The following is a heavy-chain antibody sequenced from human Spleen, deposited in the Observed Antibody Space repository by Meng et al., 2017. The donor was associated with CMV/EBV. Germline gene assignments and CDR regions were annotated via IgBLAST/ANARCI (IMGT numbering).Heavy chain of an antibody. CDR3: ARGVAAFANWFDP. Sequence: ASVKVSCKASGYTFTGYYMHWVRQTAGQGLEWMGWMNPNSGDTGYAQKFQGRVTMTRNTAIRTAYMELSSLQSEDTAVYYCARGVAAFANWFDPWGQGTLVTVSS. J-gene: IGHJ5*02. CDR2: MNPNSGDT. V-gene: IGHV1-8*02. D-gene: IGHD6-6*01. CDR1: GYTFTGYY.